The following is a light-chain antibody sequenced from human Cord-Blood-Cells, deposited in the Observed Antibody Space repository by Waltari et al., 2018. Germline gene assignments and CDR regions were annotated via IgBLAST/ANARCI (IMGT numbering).Light chain of an antibody. CDR2: DAS. J-gene: IGKJ2*01. CDR3: QQFNSYPQGYT. V-gene: IGKV1-13*02. CDR1: QGISSA. Sequence: AIQLTQSPSSLSASVGDRVTITCRASQGISSALAWYQQKPGKAPKLLIYDASSLESGVPSRLSGSGSGTYFTLTISSLQPEDFATYYCQQFNSYPQGYTFGQGTKLEIK.